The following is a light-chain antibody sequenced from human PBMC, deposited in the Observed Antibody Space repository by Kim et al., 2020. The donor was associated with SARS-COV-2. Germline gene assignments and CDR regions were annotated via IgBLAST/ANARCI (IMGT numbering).Light chain of an antibody. CDR3: QQYDDWPPWT. V-gene: IGKV3-15*01. J-gene: IGKJ1*01. Sequence: SPGETATRSCRASHSVSNDVAWYQQQPGQAPRLLIYGASTRATDVPARFSGSGSGTDFTLTISSLQSEDLAVYHCQQYDDWPPWTFGQGTKVDIK. CDR2: GAS. CDR1: HSVSND.